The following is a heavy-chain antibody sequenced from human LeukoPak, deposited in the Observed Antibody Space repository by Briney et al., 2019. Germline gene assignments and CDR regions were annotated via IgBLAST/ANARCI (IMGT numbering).Heavy chain of an antibody. CDR3: ARTNWNKNYYYYYYMDV. D-gene: IGHD1/OR15-1a*01. Sequence: GGSLRLSCAASGFTFDDYGMSWVRQVPGKGLEWVSGINWNGDAIGYVESVKGRFAIARDNAKKSLFVQMNSLRAGDTSVYYCARTNWNKNYYYYYYMDVWGKGTTVTVSS. CDR2: INWNGDAI. J-gene: IGHJ6*03. CDR1: GFTFDDYG. V-gene: IGHV3-20*04.